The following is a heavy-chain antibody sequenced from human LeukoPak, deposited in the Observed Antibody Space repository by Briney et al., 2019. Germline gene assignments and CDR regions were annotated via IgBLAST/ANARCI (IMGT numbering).Heavy chain of an antibody. CDR1: GGTFSSYA. CDR3: ARGDYYDSSGYLDY. Sequence: GASVKVSCKASGGTFSSYAISWVRQAPGQGLEWMGRIIPILGIANYAQKFQGRVTITADKSTSTAYMELSSLRSEDTAVYYCARGDYYDSSGYLDYWGQGTLVTVSS. V-gene: IGHV1-69*04. J-gene: IGHJ4*02. D-gene: IGHD3-22*01. CDR2: IIPILGIA.